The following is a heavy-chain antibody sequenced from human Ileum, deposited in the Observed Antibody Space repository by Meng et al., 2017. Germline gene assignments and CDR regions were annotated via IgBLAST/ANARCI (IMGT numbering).Heavy chain of an antibody. D-gene: IGHD2-8*01. CDR2: IYSNGNT. CDR1: GGSISSGDSY. Sequence: QVQLQDSGPRLVNPSQTLSLTCTVSGGSISSGDSYWSWVRQSPGKGPEWIGYIYSNGNTYSNPSLRGRLMISIDTSKNQFSLKLSSVTAADTAVYYCARAPKYCTNAVCSRPLDSWGQGTLVTVSS. J-gene: IGHJ4*02. V-gene: IGHV4-30-4*01. CDR3: ARAPKYCTNAVCSRPLDS.